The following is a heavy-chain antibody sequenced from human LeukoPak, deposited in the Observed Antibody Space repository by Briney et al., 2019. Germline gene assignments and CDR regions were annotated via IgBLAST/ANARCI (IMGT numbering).Heavy chain of an antibody. J-gene: IGHJ4*02. V-gene: IGHV3-23*01. CDR2: ITSSGGTT. CDR1: GFTFSSYA. CDR3: ATYGSGSYYRKAFDY. D-gene: IGHD3-10*01. Sequence: GGSLRLSCAASGFTFSSYAMSWVRQAPGKGLELVSGITSSGGTTYYADSVTGRLTISRDNSKSTLYLQMNSLRAEDTAVYYCATYGSGSYYRKAFDYWGQGTLVTVSS.